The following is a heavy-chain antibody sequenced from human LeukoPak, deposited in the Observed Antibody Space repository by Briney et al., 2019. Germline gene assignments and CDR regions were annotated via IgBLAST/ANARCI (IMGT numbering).Heavy chain of an antibody. V-gene: IGHV3-7*01. CDR3: ARDRVAQIRRGSYYFDY. Sequence: GGSLRLSCAASGFTFSSYWMSWVRQAPGKGLEWVANIKQDGSEKYYVDSVKGRFTISRDNSKNTLYLQMNSLRAEDMAVYYCARDRVAQIRRGSYYFDYWGQGTLVTVSS. J-gene: IGHJ4*02. CDR1: GFTFSSYW. CDR2: IKQDGSEK. D-gene: IGHD5-12*01.